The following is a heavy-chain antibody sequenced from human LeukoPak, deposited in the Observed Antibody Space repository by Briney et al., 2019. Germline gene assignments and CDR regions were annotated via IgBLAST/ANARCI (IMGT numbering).Heavy chain of an antibody. V-gene: IGHV3-33*01. D-gene: IGHD4-23*01. CDR3: ARGEADYGGNFGDY. CDR2: IWYDGSNK. Sequence: GGSLRLSCAASGFTFSSYGMHWVRQAPGKGLEWVAVIWYDGSNKYYADSVRGRFTISRDNSKNMLYLQMNSLRAEDTAVHYCARGEADYGGNFGDYWGQGTLVTVSS. CDR1: GFTFSSYG. J-gene: IGHJ4*02.